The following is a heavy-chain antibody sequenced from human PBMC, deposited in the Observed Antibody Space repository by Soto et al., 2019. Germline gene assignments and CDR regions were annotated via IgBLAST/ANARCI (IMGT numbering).Heavy chain of an antibody. CDR2: MNPNSANT. J-gene: IGHJ3*01. V-gene: IGHV1-8*01. CDR3: VRSGAAGYYGFDF. CDR1: GYTFTSFD. D-gene: IGHD3-10*01. Sequence: QVQLVQSGAEVKKPGASVKVSCKASGYTFTSFDINWVRQATGQGLEWMGWMNPNSANTGYAQKFQGRVTRTRDTSISTAYMELSSLRSEDTAVYYCVRSGAAGYYGFDFWGQGTMITVSS.